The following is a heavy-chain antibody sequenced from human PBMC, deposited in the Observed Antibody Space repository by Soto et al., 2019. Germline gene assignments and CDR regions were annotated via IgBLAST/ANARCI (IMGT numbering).Heavy chain of an antibody. CDR3: AKDPVRRGRNDAFDI. J-gene: IGHJ3*02. D-gene: IGHD3-10*01. CDR2: ISWEGGST. CDR1: GFTFDDYT. Sequence: GGSLRLSCAASGFTFDDYTMHWVRQAPGKGLEWVSLISWEGGSTYYADSVKGRFTISRDNSKNSLYLQMNSLRTDDTALYYCAKDPVRRGRNDAFDIWGQGTMVTVSS. V-gene: IGHV3-43*01.